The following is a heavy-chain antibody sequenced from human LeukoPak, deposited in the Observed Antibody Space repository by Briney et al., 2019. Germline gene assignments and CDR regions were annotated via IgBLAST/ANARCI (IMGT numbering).Heavy chain of an antibody. V-gene: IGHV3-7*03. CDR3: AKDSGYSGYDLGVDV. D-gene: IGHD5-12*01. J-gene: IGHJ6*02. CDR1: GFTFSSYW. CDR2: IKQDGSEK. Sequence: GGSLRLSCAASGFTFSSYWMSWVRQAPGKGLEWVANIKQDGSEKYYVDSVKGRFTISRDNAKNSLYLQMNSLRAEDTALYYCAKDSGYSGYDLGVDVWGQGTTVTVSS.